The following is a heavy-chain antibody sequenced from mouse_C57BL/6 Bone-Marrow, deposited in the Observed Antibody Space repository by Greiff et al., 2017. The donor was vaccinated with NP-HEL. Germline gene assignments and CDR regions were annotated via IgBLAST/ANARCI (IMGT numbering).Heavy chain of an antibody. J-gene: IGHJ2*01. CDR1: GYTFTDYN. V-gene: IGHV1-22*01. D-gene: IGHD1-1*01. CDR2: INPNNGGT. Sequence: EVKLQESGPELVKPGASVKMSCKASGYTFTDYNMHWVKQSHGKSLEWIGYINPNNGGTSYNQKFKGKATLTVNKSSSTAYMELRSLTSEDSAVYYCATYGSSPDYWGQGTTLTVSS. CDR3: ATYGSSPDY.